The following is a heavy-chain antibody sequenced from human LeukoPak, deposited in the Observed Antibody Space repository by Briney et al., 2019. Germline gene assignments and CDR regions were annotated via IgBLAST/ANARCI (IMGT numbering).Heavy chain of an antibody. Sequence: GGSLRLSCAASGFTFSSYWMHWVRQAPGKGLVWVSRISSDGTSTNYADSVKGRFTISRDNAKNTLYPQMNSLGIEDTAVYFCASGFRSDSWGQGTLVTVSS. D-gene: IGHD3-16*02. CDR1: GFTFSSYW. J-gene: IGHJ4*02. CDR2: ISSDGTST. V-gene: IGHV3-74*01. CDR3: ASGFRSDS.